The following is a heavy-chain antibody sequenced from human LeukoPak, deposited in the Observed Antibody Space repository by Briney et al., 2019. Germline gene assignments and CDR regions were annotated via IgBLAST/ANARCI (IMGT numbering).Heavy chain of an antibody. D-gene: IGHD3-10*01. J-gene: IGHJ5*02. CDR3: ARGFYYGSGRPHWFDP. CDR2: IYHSGST. Sequence: SETLSLTCTVSGYSISSGYYWGWIRQPPGKGLEWIGSIYHSGSTYYNPSLKSRVTISVDTSKNQFSLKLSSVTAADTAVYYCARGFYYGSGRPHWFDPWGQGTLVTVSS. CDR1: GYSISSGYY. V-gene: IGHV4-38-2*02.